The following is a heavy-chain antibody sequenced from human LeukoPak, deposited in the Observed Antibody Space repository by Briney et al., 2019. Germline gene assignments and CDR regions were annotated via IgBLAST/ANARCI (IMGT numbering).Heavy chain of an antibody. V-gene: IGHV4-59*01. J-gene: IGHJ5*02. D-gene: IGHD3-3*01. CDR2: ISDSGST. CDR1: GDSISSYY. Sequence: KPSETLSLTCTVSGDSISSYYWSWIQQPPGKRLEWIGCISDSGSTNYNPSLKSRVTISVDTSKSQFSLKLSSVTAADTAVYYCARGRLLEWFDSWGQGTLVSVSS. CDR3: ARGRLLEWFDS.